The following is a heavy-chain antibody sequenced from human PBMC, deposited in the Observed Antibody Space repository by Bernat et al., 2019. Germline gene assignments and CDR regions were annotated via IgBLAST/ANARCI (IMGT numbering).Heavy chain of an antibody. CDR2: MYYSGST. V-gene: IGHV4-39*01. Sequence: QLQLQESGPGLVKPSETLSLTCTVSGGSISSSGYYWGWIRQPPGKGLEWIGSMYYSGSTYYNPSLKSRVTISVDTSKDQFSLKLSSVTAADTAVYYCARLLSGRYYIDYYDYWRQGTLVTVSS. CDR1: GGSISSSGYY. CDR3: ARLLSGRYYIDYYDY. J-gene: IGHJ4*02. D-gene: IGHD3-10*01.